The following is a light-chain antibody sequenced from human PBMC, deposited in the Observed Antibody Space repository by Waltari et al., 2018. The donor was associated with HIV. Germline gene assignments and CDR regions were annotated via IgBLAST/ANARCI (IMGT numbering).Light chain of an antibody. CDR3: FSSADNSVP. J-gene: IGLJ2*01. Sequence: GSPGQSITISCTGTSSNVGSSNLVSWYQHHPGRAPKLIIYEGFKRPSGVSNRFSGSKSGNTASLTISGLQADDEAHYYCFSSADNSVPFGGGTKVTVL. V-gene: IGLV2-23*01. CDR1: SSNVGSSNL. CDR2: EGF.